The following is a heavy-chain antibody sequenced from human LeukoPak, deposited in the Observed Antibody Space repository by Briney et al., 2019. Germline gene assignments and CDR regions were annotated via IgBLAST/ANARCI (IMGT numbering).Heavy chain of an antibody. D-gene: IGHD3-22*01. CDR3: ARGGGYYDSSGSVVGNY. CDR2: MNPNSGNT. V-gene: IGHV1-8*01. CDR1: GYTFTSYD. Sequence: ASVKVSCKASGYTFTSYDINWVRQATGQGLEWMGWMNPNSGNTGYAQKFQGRVTMTRNTSISTAYMELSSLRSEGTAVYYCARGGGYYDSSGSVVGNYWAQGTLVTVSS. J-gene: IGHJ4*02.